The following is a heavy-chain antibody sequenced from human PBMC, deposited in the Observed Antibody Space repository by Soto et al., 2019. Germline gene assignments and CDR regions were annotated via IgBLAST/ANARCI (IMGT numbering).Heavy chain of an antibody. J-gene: IGHJ4*02. D-gene: IGHD1-26*01. CDR2: ISGSGGST. V-gene: IGHV3-23*01. CDR1: GFTFSSYA. CDR3: ARRGSGSYCDY. Sequence: EVQLLESGGGLVQPGGSLRLSCAASGFTFSSYAMRWVRQAPGKGLEWVSAISGSGGSTYYADSVKGRFTSSRDNSKNTVYRQMNGLRAEVTAVYYCARRGSGSYCDYWGQGTLVTVSS.